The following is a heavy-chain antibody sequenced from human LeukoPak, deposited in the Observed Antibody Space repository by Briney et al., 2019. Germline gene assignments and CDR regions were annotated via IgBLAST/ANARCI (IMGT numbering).Heavy chain of an antibody. CDR1: GFTFTSYG. D-gene: IGHD3-10*01. CDR3: ARKGMGSPLDF. Sequence: ASVKVSCKASGFTFTSYGISWMRQAPGQGLEWMAWISANNGDTHYAQRLQGRVTLTTDTSTDTAYMEVRSLRSDDTAVYYCARKGMGSPLDFWGQATLVTVSS. J-gene: IGHJ4*02. V-gene: IGHV1-18*04. CDR2: ISANNGDT.